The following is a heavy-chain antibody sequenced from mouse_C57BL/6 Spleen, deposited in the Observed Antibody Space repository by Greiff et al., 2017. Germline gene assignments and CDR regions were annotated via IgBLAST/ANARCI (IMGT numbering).Heavy chain of an antibody. Sequence: VQLKQSGPELVKPGASVKIPCKASGYTFTDYNMDWVKQSHGKSLEWIGDINPNNGGTIYNQKFKGKATLTVDKSSSTAYMELLSLTSEDTAVYYCAKANWGSYYYAMDYWGQGTSVTVSS. CDR2: INPNNGGT. CDR1: GYTFTDYN. J-gene: IGHJ4*01. V-gene: IGHV1-18*01. D-gene: IGHD4-1*01. CDR3: AKANWGSYYYAMDY.